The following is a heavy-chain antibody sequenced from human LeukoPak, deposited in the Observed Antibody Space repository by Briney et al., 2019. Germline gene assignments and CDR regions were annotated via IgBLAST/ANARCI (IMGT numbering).Heavy chain of an antibody. CDR1: GYTFTSHL. Sequence: VASVKVSCKASGYTFTSHLMHWVRRAPGQRLEWMGWINAGNGIIKYSQKFQARVAITRDTSASTAYMELSSLRSEDTAVYYCARGLIVPSRMDVWGQGTTVTVSS. CDR3: ARGLIVPSRMDV. V-gene: IGHV1-3*01. J-gene: IGHJ6*02. D-gene: IGHD2-8*01. CDR2: INAGNGII.